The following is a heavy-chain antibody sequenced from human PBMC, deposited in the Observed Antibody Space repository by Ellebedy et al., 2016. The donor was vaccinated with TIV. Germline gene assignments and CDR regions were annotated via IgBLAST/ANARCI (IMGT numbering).Heavy chain of an antibody. J-gene: IGHJ4*02. Sequence: GSLRLXXTVSGGSISIYYWSWIRQPAGKGLEWIGRIYTSGSTNYNPSLKSRVTMSVDTSKNQFSLKLSSVTAADTAVYYCARGAGDFDYWGQGTLVTVSS. V-gene: IGHV4-4*07. CDR2: IYTSGST. D-gene: IGHD3-10*01. CDR3: ARGAGDFDY. CDR1: GGSISIYY.